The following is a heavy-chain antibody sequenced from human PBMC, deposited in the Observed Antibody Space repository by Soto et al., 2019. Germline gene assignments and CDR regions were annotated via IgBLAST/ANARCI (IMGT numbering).Heavy chain of an antibody. CDR3: ATSNWNFFDY. CDR2: IWNDSSNK. V-gene: IGHV3-33*03. Sequence: QVQLVESGGGVVQPGGSLRLSCAASGFSFSSYGMNWVRQAPGKGLAWVAVIWNDSSNKLYPDSVRGRFTISRDNSKNTMFVQMNSLRAEDTAVYYCATSNWNFFDYWRHGALVTVSS. CDR1: GFSFSSYG. J-gene: IGHJ4*01. D-gene: IGHD1-20*01.